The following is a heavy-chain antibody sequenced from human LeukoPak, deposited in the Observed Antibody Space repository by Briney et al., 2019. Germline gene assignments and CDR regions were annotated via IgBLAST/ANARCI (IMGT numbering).Heavy chain of an antibody. J-gene: IGHJ3*02. CDR2: REQDGSEK. CDR3: ARDRIVVVVALDAFDI. CDR1: GFTFSSYW. Sequence: PGGSLRLSCAASGFTFSSYWMSWVRQAPGKGLEWVANREQDGSEKYYVDSVKGRFTISRDNAKNSLYLQMNSLRAEDTAVYYCARDRIVVVVALDAFDIWGQGTMVTVSS. V-gene: IGHV3-7*01. D-gene: IGHD2-15*01.